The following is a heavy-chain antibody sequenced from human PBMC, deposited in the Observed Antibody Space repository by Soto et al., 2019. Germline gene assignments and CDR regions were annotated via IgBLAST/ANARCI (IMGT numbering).Heavy chain of an antibody. J-gene: IGHJ4*02. CDR3: AKRPSSSWTDY. CDR2: ISGSGGST. Sequence: VGSLRLSCAASGFTFSSYAMSWVRQAPGQGLEWVSAISGSGGSTYYADSVKGRFTISRDNSKNTRYLQMNSLRAEDTAVYYCAKRPSSSWTDYWGQGTLVTVSS. V-gene: IGHV3-23*01. CDR1: GFTFSSYA. D-gene: IGHD6-13*01.